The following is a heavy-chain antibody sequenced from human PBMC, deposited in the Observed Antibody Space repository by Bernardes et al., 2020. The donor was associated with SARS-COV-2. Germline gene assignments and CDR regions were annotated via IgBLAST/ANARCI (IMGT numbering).Heavy chain of an antibody. CDR1: AFTFSSYA. CDR2: IARTGGST. D-gene: IGHD6-19*01. V-gene: IGHV3-23*01. Sequence: GGSLRLSCAASAFTFSSYAMSWVRQAPGKGLEWVSGIARTGGSTSYADSVKGRFTVSRDDSKNTMYLQMNSLRAEDTAVYYCAKDQWQVVRNVDYWGQGTLVTVSS. J-gene: IGHJ4*02. CDR3: AKDQWQVVRNVDY.